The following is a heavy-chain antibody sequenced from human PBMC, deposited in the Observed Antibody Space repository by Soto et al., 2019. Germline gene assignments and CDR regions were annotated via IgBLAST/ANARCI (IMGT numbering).Heavy chain of an antibody. J-gene: IGHJ5*02. CDR2: ISSSSSDI. Sequence: PGGSLRLSCAASGFTFSSYTMNWVRQAPGKGLEWVSSISSSSSDIYFADSVKGRFTISRDNAKNSLYLQMNRLRAEDTAVYYCLRAPVGYDYVWGSRPSCFDPWGQGTLVTVSS. CDR3: LRAPVGYDYVWGSRPSCFDP. D-gene: IGHD3-16*01. CDR1: GFTFSSYT. V-gene: IGHV3-21*01.